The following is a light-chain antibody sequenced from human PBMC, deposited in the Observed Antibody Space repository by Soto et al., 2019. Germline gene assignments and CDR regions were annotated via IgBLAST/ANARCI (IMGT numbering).Light chain of an antibody. J-gene: IGKJ5*01. Sequence: IRIIQSPPSFSASSGDIVTITCLASQGISSCLAWYQQIPVKAPKLLIYGASTLQIGVPSRFSGSGSGTDFTLTISCLESEDFATYYCQQYYSYPLTFGQGTRLEI. CDR3: QQYYSYPLT. V-gene: IGKV1-8*01. CDR1: QGISSC. CDR2: GAS.